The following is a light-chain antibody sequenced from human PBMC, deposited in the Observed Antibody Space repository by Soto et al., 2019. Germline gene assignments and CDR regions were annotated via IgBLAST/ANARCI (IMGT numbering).Light chain of an antibody. V-gene: IGKV3-20*01. CDR2: GAS. CDR3: QQYGSSGT. J-gene: IGKJ1*01. Sequence: EIVLTQYTGTLSLSPGERATLSCRASQSVSNNYLACYQQKPGQAPRLLIDGASNRATGIPDRFSGSGSGTDFTLTISRLEPEDFAVYYCQQYGSSGTFGQGTKVDIK. CDR1: QSVSNNY.